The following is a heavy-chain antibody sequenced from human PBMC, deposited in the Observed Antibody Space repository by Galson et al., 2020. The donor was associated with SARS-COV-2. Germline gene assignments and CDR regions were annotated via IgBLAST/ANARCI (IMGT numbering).Heavy chain of an antibody. D-gene: IGHD3-10*01. CDR1: GYTLTDLS. CDR3: ATARYNSGSSPGGYYYYGMDV. Sequence: ASVTVSCKVSGYTLTDLSMHWVRQAPGKGLEWMGGFDPEDGETIYAQKFQGRVTMTEDTFTDTAYMELSSLRSEDTAVYYCATARYNSGSSPGGYYYYGMDVWGQGTTVTVSS. V-gene: IGHV1-24*01. J-gene: IGHJ6*02. CDR2: FDPEDGET.